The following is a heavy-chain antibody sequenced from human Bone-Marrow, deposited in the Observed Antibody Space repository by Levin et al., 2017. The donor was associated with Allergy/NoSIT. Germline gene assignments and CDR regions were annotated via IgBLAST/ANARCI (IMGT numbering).Heavy chain of an antibody. Sequence: ASVKVSCKASGYTFIHYYIHWVRRAPGQGLEYMGWINPFSGATNYTQKFQGRVTMTRDTAITSAYLEMSSLRFDDPAVYYCARGHVWLEAAGFDPWGQGTLVTVSS. CDR1: GYTFIHYY. J-gene: IGHJ5*02. V-gene: IGHV1-2*02. CDR2: INPFSGAT. CDR3: ARGHVWLEAAGFDP. D-gene: IGHD6-19*01.